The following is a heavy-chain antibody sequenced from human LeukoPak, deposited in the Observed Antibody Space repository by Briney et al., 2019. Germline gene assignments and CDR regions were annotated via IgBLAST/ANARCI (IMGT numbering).Heavy chain of an antibody. V-gene: IGHV4-4*07. CDR3: ARGKWTRTHWFDP. CDR1: GGSMDTYF. D-gene: IGHD1-14*01. Sequence: SGTLSLTCSVSGGSMDTYFWNWVRQSAGKGLEWLGRIHSSGTANYNPSLKTRITMSIDTSKTQFSLRLTSVTAADTAVYYCARGKWTRTHWFDPWGQGTLVTVSS. J-gene: IGHJ5*02. CDR2: IHSSGTA.